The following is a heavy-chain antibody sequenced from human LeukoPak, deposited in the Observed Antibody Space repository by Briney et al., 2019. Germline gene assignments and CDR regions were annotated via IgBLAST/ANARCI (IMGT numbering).Heavy chain of an antibody. CDR1: GFPFSNYA. Sequence: PGGSLRLSCAASGFPFSNYAMSWVRQAPGKVLECVSSITGGGTRAYYADSVKRRFTISRDNSGYTLHLQMNSLRAEDTAVYYCASRSSIVAATVLFDYWGQGTLVTVSS. J-gene: IGHJ4*02. V-gene: IGHV3-23*01. CDR3: ASRSSIVAATVLFDY. D-gene: IGHD6-13*01. CDR2: ITGGGTRA.